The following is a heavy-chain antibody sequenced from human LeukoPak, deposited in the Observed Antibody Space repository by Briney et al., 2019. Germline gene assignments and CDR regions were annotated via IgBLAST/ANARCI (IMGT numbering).Heavy chain of an antibody. J-gene: IGHJ3*02. CDR1: GFTFSGSA. V-gene: IGHV3-73*01. D-gene: IGHD2-15*01. CDR3: TALDIVVVVAASDAFDI. Sequence: PGGSLRLSCAASGFTFSGSAMHWVRQASGKGLEWVGRIRSKANSYATAYAASVKGRFTISRDDSKNTLYLQMNSLKTEDTAVYYCTALDIVVVVAASDAFDIWGQGTMVTVSS. CDR2: IRSKANSYAT.